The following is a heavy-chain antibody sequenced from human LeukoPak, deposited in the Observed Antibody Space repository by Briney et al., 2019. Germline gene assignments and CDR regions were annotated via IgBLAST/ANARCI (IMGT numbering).Heavy chain of an antibody. D-gene: IGHD2-2*01. J-gene: IGHJ3*02. V-gene: IGHV4-34*01. CDR3: ARSHKPSARYQLPWGLRALDI. CDR1: GGSFSGYY. CDR2: INHSGST. Sequence: SETLSLTCAVYGGSFSGYYWSWIRRPPGKGLEWIGEINHSGSTNYNPSLKSRVTISVDTSKNQFSLKLSSVTAADTALYYCARSHKPSARYQLPWGLRALDIWGQGTMVTVSP.